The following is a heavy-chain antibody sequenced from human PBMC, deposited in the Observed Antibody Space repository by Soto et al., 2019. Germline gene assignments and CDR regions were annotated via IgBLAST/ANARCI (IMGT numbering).Heavy chain of an antibody. CDR1: GFTLTTYG. Sequence: VKLVESGGGVVQPGRSLRLSCTASGFTLTTYGMHWVRQAPGKGLEWVALISYDGSTKYYADSVKGRFTVSRDVSRNTLFLQLNSLRIEDTAVYYCAKVRSGWYGGAFDYWGHGTVVTVSS. CDR3: AKVRSGWYGGAFDY. V-gene: IGHV3-30*18. J-gene: IGHJ4*01. CDR2: ISYDGSTK. D-gene: IGHD6-19*01.